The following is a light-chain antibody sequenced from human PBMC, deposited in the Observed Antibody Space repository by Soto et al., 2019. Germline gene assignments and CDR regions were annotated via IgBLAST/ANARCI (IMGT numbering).Light chain of an antibody. CDR1: QSVSSN. V-gene: IGKV3-15*01. J-gene: IGKJ2*01. Sequence: EIVMTQSPATLSVSPGERATLSCRASQSVSSNLAWYQQKPGQAPRLLIYGASTRATGIPASFSGSGSGTEFTLTISSLQSEDFAVYYCQQYHNWPYTFGQGTKLEIK. CDR2: GAS. CDR3: QQYHNWPYT.